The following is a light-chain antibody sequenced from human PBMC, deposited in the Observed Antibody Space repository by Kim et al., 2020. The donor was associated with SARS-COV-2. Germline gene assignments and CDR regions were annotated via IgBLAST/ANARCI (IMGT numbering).Light chain of an antibody. CDR1: SSNIGRNT. CDR2: TDK. V-gene: IGLV1-44*01. J-gene: IGLJ3*02. Sequence: GQRVTISCSGSSSNIGRNTVMWYQQFPGTAPTLLLYTDKERPSGVPDRFSASKSGSSASLAISGLQSEDEADYYCATWDDSLNEVLFGGGTQLTVL. CDR3: ATWDDSLNEVL.